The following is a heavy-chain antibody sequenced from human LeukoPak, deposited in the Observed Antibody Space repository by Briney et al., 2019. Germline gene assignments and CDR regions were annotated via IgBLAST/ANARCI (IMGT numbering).Heavy chain of an antibody. D-gene: IGHD3-10*01. V-gene: IGHV1-18*01. Sequence: GASVKVSCKASGYTFTSYGVSWVRQAPGQGLEWMGWISPYNGKTNYAQNLQGRVTMTAETSTSTAYMELRSLRSDDTAVYYCARDNDYYYGSGSYSPQFDPWGQGTLVTVSS. CDR1: GYTFTSYG. J-gene: IGHJ5*02. CDR3: ARDNDYYYGSGSYSPQFDP. CDR2: ISPYNGKT.